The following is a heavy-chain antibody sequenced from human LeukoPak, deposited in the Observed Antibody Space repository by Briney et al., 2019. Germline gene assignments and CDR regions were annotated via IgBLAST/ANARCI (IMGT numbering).Heavy chain of an antibody. Sequence: SETLSLTCTVSGGSISSSSYYWGWIRQPPGKGLEWIGSIYYSGSTYYNPSLKSRVTISVDTSKNQFSLKLSSVTAADTAVYYCARSVAGRITTVRGVIITPDYFDYWGQGTLVTVSS. J-gene: IGHJ4*02. CDR3: ARSVAGRITTVRGVIITPDYFDY. CDR1: GGSISSSSYY. D-gene: IGHD3-10*01. CDR2: IYYSGST. V-gene: IGHV4-39*01.